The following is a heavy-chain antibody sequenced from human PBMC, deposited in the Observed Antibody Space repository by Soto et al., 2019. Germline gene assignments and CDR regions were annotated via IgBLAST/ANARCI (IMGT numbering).Heavy chain of an antibody. Sequence: GASVKVSCKASGYTFTSYYMHWVRQSPGQGLEWMGIINPSGGSTSYAQKFQGRVTMTRDTSTSTVYMELSSLRSEDTAVYYCARDSGSYYDILTGHQGNAFDIWGQGTMVTVSS. CDR2: INPSGGST. D-gene: IGHD3-9*01. V-gene: IGHV1-46*03. CDR1: GYTFTSYY. CDR3: ARDSGSYYDILTGHQGNAFDI. J-gene: IGHJ3*02.